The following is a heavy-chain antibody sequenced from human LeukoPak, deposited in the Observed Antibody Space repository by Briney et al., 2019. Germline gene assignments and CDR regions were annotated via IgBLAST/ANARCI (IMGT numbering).Heavy chain of an antibody. CDR2: IYHSGST. D-gene: IGHD3-22*01. CDR3: ARAYPYYYDSSGYYLGY. CDR1: GHSISSGYY. V-gene: IGHV4-38-2*02. J-gene: IGHJ4*02. Sequence: SETLSLTCTVSGHSISSGYYWGWIRQPPGKGLEWIGSIYHSGSTYYNPSLKSRVTISVDTSKNQFSLKLSSVTAADTAVYYCARAYPYYYDSSGYYLGYRGQGTLVTVSS.